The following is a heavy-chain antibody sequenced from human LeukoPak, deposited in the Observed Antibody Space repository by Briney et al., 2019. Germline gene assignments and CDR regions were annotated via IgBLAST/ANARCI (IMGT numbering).Heavy chain of an antibody. Sequence: SETLSLTCTVSGGSISSSSYYWGWIRQPPGKGLEWIGSIYYSGSTYYNPSLKSRVTISVDTSKNQFSLKLSSVTAADTAVYYCARPRRHYYGSRGDDWFDPWGQGALVTVSS. CDR3: ARPRRHYYGSRGDDWFDP. J-gene: IGHJ5*02. CDR1: GGSISSSSYY. CDR2: IYYSGST. D-gene: IGHD3-10*01. V-gene: IGHV4-39*01.